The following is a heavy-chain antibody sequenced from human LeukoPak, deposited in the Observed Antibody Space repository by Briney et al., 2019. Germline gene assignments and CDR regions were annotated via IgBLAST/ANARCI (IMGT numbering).Heavy chain of an antibody. J-gene: IGHJ4*02. CDR1: GFTFSSYA. V-gene: IGHV3-30*14. CDR3: ARDLVGEVFDY. Sequence: GGSLRLSCAASGFTFSSYAMHWVRQAPGKGLEWVAVISYDGSNKYYADSVKGRFTISRDNSKNTLYLQMNSLRAEDTAVYYCARDLVGEVFDYWGQGTLVTVSS. D-gene: IGHD4-17*01. CDR2: ISYDGSNK.